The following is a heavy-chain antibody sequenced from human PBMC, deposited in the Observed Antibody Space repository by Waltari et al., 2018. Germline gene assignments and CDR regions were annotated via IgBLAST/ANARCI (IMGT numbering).Heavy chain of an antibody. V-gene: IGHV1-2*02. CDR2: SRPNSGAP. Sequence: QVQLVQSGAEVKRPGASVKVSCKASGYTFTANYVHWVRQAPGQGLEWMGWSRPNSGAPDYAQQFQGRVTMTLDTSISTLYMELSMLGSDDTVVYYCARAWFNSGFDYWGQGSLVTVSS. CDR1: GYTFTANY. J-gene: IGHJ4*02. CDR3: ARAWFNSGFDY. D-gene: IGHD3-10*01.